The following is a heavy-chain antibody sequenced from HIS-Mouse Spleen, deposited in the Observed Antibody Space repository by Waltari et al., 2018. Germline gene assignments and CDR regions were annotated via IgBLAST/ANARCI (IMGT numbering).Heavy chain of an antibody. Sequence: QVQLVQSGAEVKKPGASVKVPCKASGYPFTGYYLPWVRRASGQGLEWMGWINPNSGGTNYAQKFQGRVTMTRDTSISTAYMELSRLRSDDTAVYYCARVGYSGSYYYGMDVWGQGTTVTVSS. CDR2: INPNSGGT. D-gene: IGHD1-26*01. J-gene: IGHJ6*02. V-gene: IGHV1-2*02. CDR1: GYPFTGYY. CDR3: ARVGYSGSYYYGMDV.